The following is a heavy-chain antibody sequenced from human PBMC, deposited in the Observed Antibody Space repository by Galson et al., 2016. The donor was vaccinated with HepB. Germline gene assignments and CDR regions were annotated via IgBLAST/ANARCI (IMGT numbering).Heavy chain of an antibody. J-gene: IGHJ1*01. Sequence: SLRLSCAASGFTFSSYGMHWVRQAPGKGLEWVAVIWYDGSNKYYADSVKVRFTISRDNSKNTLYPQMNSMRAEDTAVYYCAKGTGSGYYHGYFQHWGQGTLVTVSS. CDR2: IWYDGSNK. CDR3: AKGTGSGYYHGYFQH. CDR1: GFTFSSYG. V-gene: IGHV3-33*06. D-gene: IGHD3-22*01.